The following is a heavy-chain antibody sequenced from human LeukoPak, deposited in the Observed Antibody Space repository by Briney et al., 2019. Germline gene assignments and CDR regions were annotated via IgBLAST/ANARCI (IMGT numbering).Heavy chain of an antibody. CDR2: IRCDGSNK. Sequence: GGSLRLSCAASGFTFSSYGMHWVRQAPGKGLEWVAFIRCDGSNKYYADSVKGRFTISRDNSKNTLYLQMNSLRAEDTAVYYCAKDGGLDSSPYYFDYWGQGTLVTVSS. V-gene: IGHV3-30*02. CDR1: GFTFSSYG. D-gene: IGHD6-13*01. J-gene: IGHJ4*02. CDR3: AKDGGLDSSPYYFDY.